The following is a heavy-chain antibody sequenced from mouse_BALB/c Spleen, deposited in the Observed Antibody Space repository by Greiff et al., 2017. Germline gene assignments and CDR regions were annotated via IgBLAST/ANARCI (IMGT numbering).Heavy chain of an antibody. CDR3: ARLDYYFDY. CDR1: GFAFSSYD. V-gene: IGHV5-12-1*01. J-gene: IGHJ2*01. CDR2: ISSGGGST. Sequence: EVHLVESGGGLVKPGGSLKLSCAASGFAFSSYDMSWVRQTPEKRLEWVAYISSGGGSTYYPDTVKGRFTISRDNAKNTLYLQMSSLKSEDTAMYYCARLDYYFDYWGQGTTLTVSS.